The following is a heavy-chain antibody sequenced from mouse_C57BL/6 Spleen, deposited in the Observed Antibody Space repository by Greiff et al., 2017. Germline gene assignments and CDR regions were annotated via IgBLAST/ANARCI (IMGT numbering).Heavy chain of an antibody. J-gene: IGHJ3*01. D-gene: IGHD1-1*01. Sequence: VQLQQSGAELMKPGASVKLSCKATGYTFTGYWIEWVKQRPGHGLEWIGEILPGSGSTNYNEKFKGKATFTADTSSNTAYMPLSSLTTEDSAIYYCARRFITTVVEGFADWGQGTLVTVSA. V-gene: IGHV1-9*01. CDR1: GYTFTGYW. CDR3: ARRFITTVVEGFAD. CDR2: ILPGSGST.